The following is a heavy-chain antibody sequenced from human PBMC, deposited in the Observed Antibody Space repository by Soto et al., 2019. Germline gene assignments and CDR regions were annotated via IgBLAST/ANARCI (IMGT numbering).Heavy chain of an antibody. Sequence: QLQLQESGPGLVKPSETLSLTCTVSGGSISSSSYYWGWIRQPPGKGLEWIGSIYYSGSTSHNPSLKSPVNISVDTSKNQFSLKLSSVTAADTAVYYCAREYDSSGYYGWFDPWGQGTLVTVSS. J-gene: IGHJ5*02. CDR1: GGSISSSSYY. V-gene: IGHV4-39*01. CDR3: AREYDSSGYYGWFDP. CDR2: IYYSGST. D-gene: IGHD3-22*01.